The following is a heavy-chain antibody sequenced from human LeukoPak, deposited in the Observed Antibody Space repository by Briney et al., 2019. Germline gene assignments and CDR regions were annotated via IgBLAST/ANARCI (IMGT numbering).Heavy chain of an antibody. CDR1: GFTFSSYA. CDR3: ARGAGRKPYYYFYLDV. CDR2: ISYDGSNT. Sequence: PGGSLRLSCAASGFTFSSYAMSWVRQAPGKGLEWVAFISYDGSNTFFADSVKGRFTISRDSSKSTLFLQMNSLRAEDTAVFYCARGAGRKPYYYFYLDVWGTGTTVTVSS. V-gene: IGHV3-30-3*01. J-gene: IGHJ6*03.